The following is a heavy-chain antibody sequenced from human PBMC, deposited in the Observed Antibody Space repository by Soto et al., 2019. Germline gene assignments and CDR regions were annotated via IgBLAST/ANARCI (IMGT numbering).Heavy chain of an antibody. CDR3: ATGEYYYDSSGYYYC. Sequence: EVQLVESGGGLVKPGGSLRLSCAASGFTFSSYSMNWVRQAPGKGLEWVSSISSSSSYIYYADSVKGRFTISRDNAKNSLYLQMNSLRAEDTAVDYCATGEYYYDSSGYYYCWGQGTLVTVSS. D-gene: IGHD3-22*01. J-gene: IGHJ4*02. CDR1: GFTFSSYS. CDR2: ISSSSSYI. V-gene: IGHV3-21*01.